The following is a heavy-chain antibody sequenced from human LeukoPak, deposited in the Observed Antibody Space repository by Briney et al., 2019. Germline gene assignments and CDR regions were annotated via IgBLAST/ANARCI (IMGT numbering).Heavy chain of an antibody. Sequence: QTGVSLRLPCAASGFTHSSYARGWVPQDPGKARECVSTFHCSGGNTHYADSVNGRFTISRDDSENTLYLQISSLRAEDAAVYYCAKGSQGAYDSHFDYWGRGALVTVSS. D-gene: IGHD5-12*01. CDR1: GFTHSSYA. J-gene: IGHJ4*02. CDR2: FHCSGGNT. V-gene: IGHV3-23*01. CDR3: AKGSQGAYDSHFDY.